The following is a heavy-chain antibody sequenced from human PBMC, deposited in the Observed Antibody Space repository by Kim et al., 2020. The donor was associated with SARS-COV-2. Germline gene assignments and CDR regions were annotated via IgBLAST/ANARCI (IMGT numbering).Heavy chain of an antibody. J-gene: IGHJ3*02. CDR3: AKAYGDYAGDAFDI. D-gene: IGHD4-17*01. Sequence: ADSVKGRFTISRDNSKNTLYLQMNSLRAEDTAVYYCAKAYGDYAGDAFDIWGQGTMVTVSS. V-gene: IGHV3-23*01.